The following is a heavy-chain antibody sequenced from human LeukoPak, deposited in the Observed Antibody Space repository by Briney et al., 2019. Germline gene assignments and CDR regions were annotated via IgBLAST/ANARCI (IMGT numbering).Heavy chain of an antibody. J-gene: IGHJ4*02. CDR1: GYSISSGYS. CDR2: VNHAGST. CDR3: ARAPHCGTTSCYEVGY. D-gene: IGHD2-2*01. Sequence: SETLSLTCAVPGYSISSGYSWGWIRQPPGKGPECIGNVNHAGSTYYNPSLRSRVSILVDTSKNQFSLRLGSVTAADTAVYYCARAPHCGTTSCYEVGYWGQGTLVTVSS. V-gene: IGHV4-38-2*01.